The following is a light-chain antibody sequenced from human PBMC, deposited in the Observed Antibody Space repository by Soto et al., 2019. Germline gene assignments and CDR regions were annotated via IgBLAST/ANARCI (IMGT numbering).Light chain of an antibody. V-gene: IGLV2-14*01. J-gene: IGLJ1*01. CDR3: SSYTSSTDDV. CDR2: EVS. CDR1: SSDVGTYNY. Sequence: QSALTQPASVSGSPGQSITISCTGTSSDVGTYNYVSWYQQHPGKAPKLIIYEVSNRPSGVSNRFSGSKSGNTASLTISGLQAEDEADYYCSSYTSSTDDVFGTGTKVTVL.